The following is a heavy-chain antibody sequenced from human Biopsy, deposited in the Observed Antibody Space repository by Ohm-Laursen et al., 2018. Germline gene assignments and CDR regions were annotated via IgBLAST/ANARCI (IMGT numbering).Heavy chain of an antibody. CDR3: ARTPILIVSAGLVYRHRRHLQGMDV. Sequence: PTQTLTLTCSFSGFSLSARVMCVSWIRQAPGKALEWLARVDWGDYKDYSASLQTKLSISKDTSNDQVVLTVNNVDPADTATYYCARTPILIVSAGLVYRHRRHLQGMDVWGQGIAVTVS. V-gene: IGHV2-70*11. CDR1: GFSLSARVMC. CDR2: VDWGDYK. J-gene: IGHJ6*02. D-gene: IGHD6-13*01.